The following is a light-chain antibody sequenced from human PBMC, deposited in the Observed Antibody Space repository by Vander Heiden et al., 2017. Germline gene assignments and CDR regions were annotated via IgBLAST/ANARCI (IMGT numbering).Light chain of an antibody. CDR3: QQCYSTPPT. Sequence: DSQMVHSPSSLSASVGDRVTITCRPSQSISSYLDWYQQKPGKAPKLLIYAASSLQTGIPARFSGSGSGTDFTLTISSLQPEDFATYYCQQCYSTPPTFGEGTKVEIK. J-gene: IGKJ4*01. CDR1: QSISSY. V-gene: IGKV1-39*01. CDR2: AAS.